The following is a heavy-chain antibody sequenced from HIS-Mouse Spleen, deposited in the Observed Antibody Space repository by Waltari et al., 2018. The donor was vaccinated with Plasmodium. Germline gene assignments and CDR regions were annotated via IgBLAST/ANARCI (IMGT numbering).Heavy chain of an antibody. CDR1: GFTFSRYS. CDR3: ARESSSSWYFDY. V-gene: IGHV3-21*01. CDR2: ISSSSSYI. J-gene: IGHJ4*02. D-gene: IGHD6-13*01. Sequence: EVQLVESGGGLVKPGGSLRLSCAASGFTFSRYSMNWVRRAPGKGLEWVSSISSSSSYIYYADSVKGRFTISRDNAKNSLYLQMNSLRAEDTAVYYCARESSSSWYFDYWGQGTLVTVSS.